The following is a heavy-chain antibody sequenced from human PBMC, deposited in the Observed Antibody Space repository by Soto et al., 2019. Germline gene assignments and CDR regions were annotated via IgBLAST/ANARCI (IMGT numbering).Heavy chain of an antibody. CDR1: DDSFRGAEYY. D-gene: IGHD6-19*01. V-gene: IGHV4-61*08. Sequence: SETLSLTCTVSDDSFRGAEYYWSWIRQPLGKGPEWIGYTYYNGDTKYNPALRSRVTMSEDTSKNQFSLRLSSVTAADTAVYFCARGPAYIDGWRTFDLWGRGILVTVSS. J-gene: IGHJ4*02. CDR3: ARGPAYIDGWRTFDL. CDR2: TYYNGDT.